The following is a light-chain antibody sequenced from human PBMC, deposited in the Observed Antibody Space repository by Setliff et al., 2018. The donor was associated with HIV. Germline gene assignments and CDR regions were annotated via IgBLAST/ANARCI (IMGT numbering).Light chain of an antibody. CDR3: GSCTSTSPCA. CDR2: DVS. CDR1: SSDVGGYDY. J-gene: IGLJ1*01. V-gene: IGLV2-14*03. Sequence: QSALTQPASVSGSPGQSITISCTGASSDVGGYDYVSWYQQQPGKAPKLMIYDVSIRPSGVSNRFSGSKSDNTASLTISGLQAEDEATYYCGSCTSTSPCAFGTGTKVTVL.